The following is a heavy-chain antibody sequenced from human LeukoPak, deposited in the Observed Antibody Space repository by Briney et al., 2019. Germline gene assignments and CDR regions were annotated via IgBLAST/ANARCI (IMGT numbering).Heavy chain of an antibody. CDR2: ISSSSSYI. D-gene: IGHD2-2*01. J-gene: IGHJ4*02. Sequence: PAESLRLSCAASGFTFSDYYMSWIRQAPGKGLEWVSYISSSSSYINYAESVKGRFTISRDNAKNSLYLQMSRLRADDAAVYYGSRSGGRCTSTSCYGPGGYCGQGTLVTVSS. V-gene: IGHV3-11*03. CDR1: GFTFSDYY. CDR3: SRSGGRCTSTSCYGPGGY.